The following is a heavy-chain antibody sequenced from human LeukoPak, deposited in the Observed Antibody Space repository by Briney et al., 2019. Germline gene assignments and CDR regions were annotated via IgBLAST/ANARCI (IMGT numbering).Heavy chain of an antibody. D-gene: IGHD2-2*01. J-gene: IGHJ4*02. V-gene: IGHV3-72*01. CDR2: IRNKANSYST. Sequence: GGSLRLSCAASGFTFSDHYMDWIRQAPGKGLEWVVRIRNKANSYSTEYAASVEGRFTISRDDSKSSLFLQMNTLKTEDTAVYYCARYQLPVRYFDFWGQGTLVTVSS. CDR1: GFTFSDHY. CDR3: ARYQLPVRYFDF.